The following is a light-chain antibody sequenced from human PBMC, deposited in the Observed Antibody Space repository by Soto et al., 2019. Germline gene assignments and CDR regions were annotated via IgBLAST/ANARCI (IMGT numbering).Light chain of an antibody. V-gene: IGKV3-20*01. CDR3: QQYATSPGT. Sequence: EFVLTQSPGTLSLSPGERATLSCRASQSISSTQLVWYQQRPGQAPSLLIFGASSRATGIPDRFSGSGSGTDFTLTISGLEPEDFAVYYCQQYATSPGTFGQGTKVAIK. J-gene: IGKJ1*01. CDR2: GAS. CDR1: QSISSTQ.